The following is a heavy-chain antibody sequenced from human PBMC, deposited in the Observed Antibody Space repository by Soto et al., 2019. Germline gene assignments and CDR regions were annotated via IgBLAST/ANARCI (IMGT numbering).Heavy chain of an antibody. CDR2: IYPGDSDT. V-gene: IGHV5-51*01. Sequence: GASLTISXKGSGYTFTDYWIGWVRQLPGKGLEWMGIIYPGDSDTRYSPSFQGHGTIPVDKSTSTAYLQWNTLKASDTAMYYSARHINHFRYYYYAMDVWGQGTMVTVSS. CDR1: GYTFTDYW. D-gene: IGHD3-3*02. CDR3: ARHINHFRYYYYAMDV. J-gene: IGHJ6*02.